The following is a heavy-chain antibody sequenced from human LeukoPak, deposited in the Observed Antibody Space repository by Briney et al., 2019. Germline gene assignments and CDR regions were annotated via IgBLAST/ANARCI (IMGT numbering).Heavy chain of an antibody. CDR2: ISGSGGST. D-gene: IGHD2-2*01. CDR3: AKDREGPAALSDPFDI. Sequence: GGSLRLSCAASGFTFSSYAMSWVRQAPGKGLEWVSVISGSGGSTYYADSVKGRFTISRDNSKNTLYLQMNSLRVEDTAVYYCAKDREGPAALSDPFDIWAKGQWSPSLQ. V-gene: IGHV3-23*01. J-gene: IGHJ3*02. CDR1: GFTFSSYA.